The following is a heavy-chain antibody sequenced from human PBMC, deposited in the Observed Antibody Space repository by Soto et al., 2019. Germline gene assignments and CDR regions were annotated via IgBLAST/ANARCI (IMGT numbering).Heavy chain of an antibody. CDR2: ISGSGGST. CDR3: AKDASLITIFGVVFCAFDI. V-gene: IGHV3-23*01. J-gene: IGHJ3*02. CDR1: GFTFSSYA. D-gene: IGHD3-3*01. Sequence: GGSLRLSCAASGFTFSSYAMSWVRQAPGKGLEWVSGISGSGGSTYYSDSVKGRFTISRDNSKNTLYLQLNSMRDESTAVYYCAKDASLITIFGVVFCAFDIWGQGTMVTVSS.